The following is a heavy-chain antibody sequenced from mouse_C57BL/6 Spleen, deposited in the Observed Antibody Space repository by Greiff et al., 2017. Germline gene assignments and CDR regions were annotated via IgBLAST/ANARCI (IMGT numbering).Heavy chain of an antibody. CDR2: IDPSDSET. J-gene: IGHJ2*01. CDR1: GYTFTSYW. V-gene: IGHV1-52*01. Sequence: QVQLQQPGAELVRPGSSVKLSCKASGYTFTSYWMHWVKQRPIQGLEWIGNIDPSDSETHYNQKFKDKATLTVDKSSSTAYMQLSSLTSEDSAVYYCAREKRGYYFDYWGQGTTLTVSS. D-gene: IGHD3-1*01. CDR3: AREKRGYYFDY.